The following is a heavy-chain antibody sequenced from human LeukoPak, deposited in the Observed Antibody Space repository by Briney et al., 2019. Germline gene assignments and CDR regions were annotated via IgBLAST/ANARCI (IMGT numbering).Heavy chain of an antibody. CDR1: GYTFTNYG. CDR2: INPSGGST. Sequence: ASVKVSCKASGYTFTNYGISWVRQAPGQGLEWMGIINPSGGSTSYAQKFQGRVTMTRDTSTSTVYMEVSSLRSEDTAVYYCARDEGYCSSTNCYLFDYWGQGTLVTVSS. D-gene: IGHD2-2*01. J-gene: IGHJ4*02. V-gene: IGHV1-46*03. CDR3: ARDEGYCSSTNCYLFDY.